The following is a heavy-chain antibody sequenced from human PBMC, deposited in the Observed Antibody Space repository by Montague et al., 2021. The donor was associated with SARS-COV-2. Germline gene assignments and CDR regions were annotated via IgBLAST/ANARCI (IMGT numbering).Heavy chain of an antibody. CDR3: ARLRDGVVPSPILGVGPYYSYYYMDV. D-gene: IGHD3-10*01. Sequence: SETLSLTCAVHGTSFSGYYWNWIRQSPGKGLEWIGEINHGGSTKYSPSLKSRLTISADTSKNQFSLKLTSVAAADTAVYYCARLRDGVVPSPILGVGPYYSYYYMDVWGRGTTVTGSS. CDR1: GTSFSGYY. V-gene: IGHV4-34*01. J-gene: IGHJ6*03. CDR2: INHGGST.